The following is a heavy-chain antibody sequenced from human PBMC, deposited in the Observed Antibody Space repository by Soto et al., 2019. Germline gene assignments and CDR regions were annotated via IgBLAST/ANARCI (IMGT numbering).Heavy chain of an antibody. CDR1: GFAVSSSY. D-gene: IGHD5-12*01. Sequence: EVQLVETGGDLIQSGGSLRLSCAASGFAVSSSYMMWVRQAPGKGLECISVTYTTGSTRYAESVKGRFTVSRDDSKNTVYLQMNSLRAEDTAVYYCARGGGYSGYDPGIAVAGTKDAFDIWGQGTMVTVSS. CDR3: ARGGGYSGYDPGIAVAGTKDAFDI. J-gene: IGHJ3*02. CDR2: TYTTGST. V-gene: IGHV3-53*05.